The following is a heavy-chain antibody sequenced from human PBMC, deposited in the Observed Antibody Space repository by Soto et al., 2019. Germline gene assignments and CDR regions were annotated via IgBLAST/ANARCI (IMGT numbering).Heavy chain of an antibody. V-gene: IGHV1-69*06. Sequence: SVKVSCKASGGTFSSYAISWVRQAPGQGLEWMGGIIPIFGTANYAQKFQGRVTITADKPTSTAYMELNSLRSEDTAVYYCARDRGGSYQYYYYGMDVWGQGTTVTVSS. CDR2: IIPIFGTA. CDR1: GGTFSSYA. D-gene: IGHD1-26*01. CDR3: ARDRGGSYQYYYYGMDV. J-gene: IGHJ6*02.